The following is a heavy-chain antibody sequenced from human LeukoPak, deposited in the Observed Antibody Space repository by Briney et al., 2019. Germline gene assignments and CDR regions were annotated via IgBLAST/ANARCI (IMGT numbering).Heavy chain of an antibody. J-gene: IGHJ4*02. CDR2: ISYDGTNK. Sequence: PGGSLRLSCAASGFIFSNYAIHWVRQAPGKGLEWVAVISYDGTNKYYADSVKGRFTISRDNSKNTLYLQMNSLRADDTAVYYCAISDSYCTGGGCYNCWGQGTLVTVSS. D-gene: IGHD2-15*01. CDR3: AISDSYCTGGGCYNC. V-gene: IGHV3-30-3*01. CDR1: GFIFSNYA.